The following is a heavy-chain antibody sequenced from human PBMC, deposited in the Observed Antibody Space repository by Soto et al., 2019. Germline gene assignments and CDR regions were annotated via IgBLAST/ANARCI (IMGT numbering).Heavy chain of an antibody. Sequence: QVQLQESGPGLVRPSGTLSLTCAVSGASISSTTSGNWWSWVRQPPGKGLEWIGEIYHSGSTNYHPSLKSRVTMSVDKSKHQFSLKLSSVTAADTAVYYCARMVGATLVDFWGQGTLVTVSS. CDR1: GASISSTTSGNW. CDR3: ARMVGATLVDF. V-gene: IGHV4-4*02. D-gene: IGHD1-26*01. CDR2: IYHSGST. J-gene: IGHJ4*02.